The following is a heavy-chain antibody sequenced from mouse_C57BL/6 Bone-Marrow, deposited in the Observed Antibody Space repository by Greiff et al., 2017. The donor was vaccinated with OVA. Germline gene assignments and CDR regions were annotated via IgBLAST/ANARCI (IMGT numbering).Heavy chain of an antibody. CDR2: IHPNSGST. D-gene: IGHD1-1*01. Sequence: QVQLQQSGAELVKPGASVKLSCKASGYTFTSYWMHWVKQRPGQGLEWIGMIHPNSGSTNYNEKFKSKATLTVDKSSSTAYMQLSSLTSEDSAVYYCARRRYGYYYAMDYWGQGTSVTVSS. CDR1: GYTFTSYW. J-gene: IGHJ4*01. CDR3: ARRRYGYYYAMDY. V-gene: IGHV1-64*01.